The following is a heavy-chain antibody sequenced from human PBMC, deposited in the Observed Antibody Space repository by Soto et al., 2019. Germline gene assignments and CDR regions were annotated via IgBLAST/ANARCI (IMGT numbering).Heavy chain of an antibody. Sequence: SETLSLTCAVYGASLSDNYCNWLRQPPGKGLEWIGEINHSGNTNYNPSLRSRVTISIDTSKNQLSLKLRSVSAADTADYYCVIGRGEFDAWGQGTPVTVSS. V-gene: IGHV4-34*01. J-gene: IGHJ5*02. CDR1: GASLSDNY. CDR3: VIGRGEFDA. CDR2: INHSGNT. D-gene: IGHD2-21*01.